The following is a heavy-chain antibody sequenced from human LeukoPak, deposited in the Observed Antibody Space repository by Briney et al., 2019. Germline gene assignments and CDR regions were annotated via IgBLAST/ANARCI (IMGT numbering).Heavy chain of an antibody. CDR3: AKAPGRSGYFPHYYYYMDV. V-gene: IGHV3-23*01. CDR1: GFTFSSYA. D-gene: IGHD3-3*01. J-gene: IGHJ6*03. CDR2: ISGSGGNT. Sequence: GGSLRLSCAASGFTFSSYAMSWVRRAPGKGLEWVSAISGSGGNTYYADSVKGRFTISRDDSKSTLYLQMNSLRAEDTAVYYCAKAPGRSGYFPHYYYYMDVWGKGTTVTVSS.